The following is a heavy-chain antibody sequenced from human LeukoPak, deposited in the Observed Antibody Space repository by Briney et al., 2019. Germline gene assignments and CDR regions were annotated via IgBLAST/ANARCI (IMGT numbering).Heavy chain of an antibody. CDR3: ARSSGYSYGPGGDAFDI. D-gene: IGHD5-18*01. V-gene: IGHV3-30*14. CDR1: GFTFSSYA. CDR2: ISYDGSNK. J-gene: IGHJ3*02. Sequence: GGSLRLSCAASGFTFSSYAMHWVRQAPGKGLEWVAVISYDGSNKYYADSVKGRFTISRDNSKNTLYLQMNSLRAEDTAVYYCARSSGYSYGPGGDAFDIWGQGTMVTVSS.